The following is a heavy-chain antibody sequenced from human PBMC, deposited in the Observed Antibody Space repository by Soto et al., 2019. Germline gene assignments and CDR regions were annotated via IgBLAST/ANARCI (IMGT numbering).Heavy chain of an antibody. CDR1: GYTFTSYG. CDR3: AMDYGDRPEYFKH. J-gene: IGHJ1*01. V-gene: IGHV1-18*04. D-gene: IGHD4-17*01. CDR2: ISPLKGRT. Sequence: QVQLVQSGPDLKRPGASMKVSCKASGYTFTSYGISWVRQAPGQGLEWMAWISPLKGRTQYSQKAQGRVTLSTDTSSNTAYMEMTTLRVDYTAGYYCAMDYGDRPEYFKHWGQGTLVTVS.